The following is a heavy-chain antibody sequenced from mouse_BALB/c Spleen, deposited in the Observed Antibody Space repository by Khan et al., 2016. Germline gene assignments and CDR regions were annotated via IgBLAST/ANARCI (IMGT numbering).Heavy chain of an antibody. CDR2: ISYSGST. CDR1: GYSITSDYA. V-gene: IGHV3-2*02. J-gene: IGHJ2*01. CDR3: ARHDYFDY. Sequence: EVQLQEAGPGLVKPSQSLSLTCTVTGYSITSDYAWNWIRQFPGNKLEWMGYISYSGSTSHNPSLKRRISITRDTSKNQFFLQLNSVTTEDTATYYCARHDYFDYWGQGTTLTVSS.